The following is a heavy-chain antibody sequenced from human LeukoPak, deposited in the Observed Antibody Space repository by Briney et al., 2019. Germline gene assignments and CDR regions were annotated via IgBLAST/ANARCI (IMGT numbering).Heavy chain of an antibody. V-gene: IGHV3-23*01. CDR2: ISGSGGLI. Sequence: GGSLRLSCAASGFTFSSYAMSWVRQAPGKGLEWVSTISGSGGLIYYADSVKGRFTISRDNSKNTLYLQMNSLRAEDTAVYYCATGDITTFDYWGQGTLVTVSS. CDR3: ATGDITTFDY. D-gene: IGHD1-14*01. CDR1: GFTFSSYA. J-gene: IGHJ4*02.